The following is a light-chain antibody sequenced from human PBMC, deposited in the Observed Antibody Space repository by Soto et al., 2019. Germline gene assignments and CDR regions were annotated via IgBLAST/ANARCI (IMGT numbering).Light chain of an antibody. J-gene: IGKJ2*01. CDR1: QTVINY. CDR3: QVRDNWTLMYI. CDR2: DAS. Sequence: ETVLPQSPVTMSLSPGERDNLSCRASQTVINYLALYQQKPGQAPSLRIYDASKRAAGIPARFSGSGSGTDFALTLTSREPEDFAVYYCQVRDNWTLMYIFGQGTKLEI. V-gene: IGKV3-11*01.